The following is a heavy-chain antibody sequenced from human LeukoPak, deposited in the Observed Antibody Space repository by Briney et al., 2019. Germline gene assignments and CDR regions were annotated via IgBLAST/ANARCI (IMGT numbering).Heavy chain of an antibody. CDR2: IHYTGST. Sequence: SETLSLTCTVSGGSISSSNKYWGWIRQSPGKGLEWIGNIHYTGSTYYNPSLKSRVTISVDTSKNQFSLKLSSVTAADTAVYYCARGVGSGYTDYWGQGALVTVSS. J-gene: IGHJ4*02. CDR1: GGSISSSNKY. V-gene: IGHV4-39*07. CDR3: ARGVGSGYTDY. D-gene: IGHD3-22*01.